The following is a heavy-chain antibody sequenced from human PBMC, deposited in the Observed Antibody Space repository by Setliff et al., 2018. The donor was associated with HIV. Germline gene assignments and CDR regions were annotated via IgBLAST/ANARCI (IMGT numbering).Heavy chain of an antibody. CDR3: TTAVAQNWYGSGNENY. D-gene: IGHD3-10*01. Sequence: GGSLRLSCAASGFTFTNAWMSWVRQAPGKGLGWVGRIKSKTDGETEDYAAPVKGRFTISKDDSRSTLYLQMNSLITEDTALYYCTTAVAQNWYGSGNENYWGQGTLVTVSS. J-gene: IGHJ4*02. CDR2: IKSKTDGETE. CDR1: GFTFTNAW. V-gene: IGHV3-15*01.